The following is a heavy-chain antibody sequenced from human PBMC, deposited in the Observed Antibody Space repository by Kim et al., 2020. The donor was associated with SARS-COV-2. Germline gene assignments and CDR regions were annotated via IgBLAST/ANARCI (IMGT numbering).Heavy chain of an antibody. V-gene: IGHV4-39*01. Sequence: SETLSLTCTVSGGSISSSSYYWGWIRQPPGKGLEWIGSIYYSGSTYYNSSLKSRATITVDTSKNQFSLKLSSVTAADTAVYYCASTTYYYGSGSYYRVQRYYYGMDVWGQGTTVTVSS. CDR1: GGSISSSSYY. J-gene: IGHJ6*02. CDR2: IYYSGST. D-gene: IGHD3-10*01. CDR3: ASTTYYYGSGSYYRVQRYYYGMDV.